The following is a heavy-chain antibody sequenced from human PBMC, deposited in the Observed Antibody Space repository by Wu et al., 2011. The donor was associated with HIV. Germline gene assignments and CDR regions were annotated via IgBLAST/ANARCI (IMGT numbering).Heavy chain of an antibody. D-gene: IGHD4-17*01. Sequence: QVQLVQSGAEVKKPGSSVNVSCKASGDTSSSYAINWVRQAPGQGLEWIAGIIPIFGKPNNAQRFQGRVKIIIDISTNTVYLEISGLSPDDQAIYYCATDRVDDYGDFAGDGRVFRFWGQGSLVTVST. CDR2: IIPIFGKP. J-gene: IGHJ4*02. V-gene: IGHV1-69*05. CDR1: GDTSSSYA. CDR3: ATDRVDDYGDFAGDGRVFRF.